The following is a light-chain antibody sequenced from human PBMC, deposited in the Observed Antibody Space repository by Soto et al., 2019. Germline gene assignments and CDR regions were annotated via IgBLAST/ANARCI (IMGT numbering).Light chain of an antibody. Sequence: DVVMTQSPLSLPVTLGQPASISCRSSQSLVNSDGNTYLNWFQQRPGQSPRRLIYKVSNRDSGVPDRSSGSGSGTDFTLKISRVEAEDVGVYYCMQGTHWPPTFGQGTKVEIK. V-gene: IGKV2-30*01. J-gene: IGKJ1*01. CDR2: KVS. CDR3: MQGTHWPPT. CDR1: QSLVNSDGNTY.